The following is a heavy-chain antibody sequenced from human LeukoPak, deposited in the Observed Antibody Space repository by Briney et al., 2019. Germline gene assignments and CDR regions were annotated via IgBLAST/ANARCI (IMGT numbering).Heavy chain of an antibody. Sequence: ASVKVSCKASGGTFSSYAISWVRQAPGQGLEWMGGIIPIFGTANYAQKFQGRVTITADESTSTAYMELSSLRSEDTAVYYCARGGHYYDSSGYYYGRSLSVYWGQGTLVTVSS. CDR3: ARGGHYYDSSGYYYGRSLSVY. CDR2: IIPIFGTA. V-gene: IGHV1-69*13. CDR1: GGTFSSYA. D-gene: IGHD3-22*01. J-gene: IGHJ4*02.